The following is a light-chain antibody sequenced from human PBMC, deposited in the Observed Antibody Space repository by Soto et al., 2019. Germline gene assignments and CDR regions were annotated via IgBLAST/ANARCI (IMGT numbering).Light chain of an antibody. V-gene: IGKV3-20*01. J-gene: IGKJ2*01. CDR2: GIS. CDR1: QSVISNY. CDR3: HQYGSTPRT. Sequence: EIVLTQSPGTLSLSPGERATLSCRASQSVISNYFSWFQQKPGQAPRLLIYGISSRATGIPDRVSGSGSGTDFTLTISGLEPEDFAVYYCHQYGSTPRTFGQGTKLEIK.